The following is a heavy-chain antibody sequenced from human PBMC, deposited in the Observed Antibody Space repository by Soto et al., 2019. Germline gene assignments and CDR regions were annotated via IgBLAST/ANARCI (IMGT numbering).Heavy chain of an antibody. V-gene: IGHV4-39*01. CDR3: ATYGGNTGRFDY. D-gene: IGHD4-17*01. CDR2: SGTT. J-gene: IGHJ4*02. CDR1: GGSISSSNYY. Sequence: PSETLSLTCTVSGGSISSSNYYWGWIRQPPGKGLEWIGSGTTYYNPSLKSRVTISVDTSKNQFPLKLSSVTAADTAVYYCATYGGNTGRFDYWGQGTLVTVSS.